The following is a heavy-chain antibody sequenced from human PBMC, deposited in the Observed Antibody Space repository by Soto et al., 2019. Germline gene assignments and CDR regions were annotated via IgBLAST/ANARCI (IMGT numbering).Heavy chain of an antibody. CDR1: GFTFDDYA. D-gene: IGHD4-17*01. V-gene: IGHV3-9*01. Sequence: EVQLVESGGGLVQPGRSLRLSCAASGFTFDDYAMHWVRQGPGTGLEWVSSISWNSGNLGYADSVKGRFTISRDNAKNSLSLQMHRLRGEDTALYYCAKGASTTVFAFKDDWGQGTLVTVSS. J-gene: IGHJ4*02. CDR3: AKGASTTVFAFKDD. CDR2: ISWNSGNL.